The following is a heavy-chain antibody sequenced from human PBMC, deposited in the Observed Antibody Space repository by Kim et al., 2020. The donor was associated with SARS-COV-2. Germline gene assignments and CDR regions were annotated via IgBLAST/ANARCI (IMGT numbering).Heavy chain of an antibody. V-gene: IGHV1-8*01. J-gene: IGHJ4*02. Sequence: YAQKFQGRVTMTRNTSISTAYMELSSLRSEDTAVYYCARGGYGSGSPFDYWGQGTLVTVSS. D-gene: IGHD3-10*01. CDR3: ARGGYGSGSPFDY.